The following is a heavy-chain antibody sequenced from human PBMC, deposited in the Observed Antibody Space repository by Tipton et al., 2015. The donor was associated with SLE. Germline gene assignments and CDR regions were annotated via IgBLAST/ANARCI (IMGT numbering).Heavy chain of an antibody. D-gene: IGHD2-2*01. Sequence: LRLSCAVYGGSFSGYYWSWIRQPPGKGLEWIGEINHSGSTNYNPSLKSRVTISIDTSKNQFSLKLSSVTAADTAVYYCARDDRVVVVPAAMGFLYGMDVWGQGTTVTVSS. CDR1: GGSFSGYY. J-gene: IGHJ6*02. V-gene: IGHV4-34*01. CDR3: ARDDRVVVVPAAMGFLYGMDV. CDR2: INHSGST.